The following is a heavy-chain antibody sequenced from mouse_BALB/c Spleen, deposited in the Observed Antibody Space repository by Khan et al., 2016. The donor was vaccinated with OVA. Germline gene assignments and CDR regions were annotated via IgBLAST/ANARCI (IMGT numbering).Heavy chain of an antibody. V-gene: IGHV2-6-4*01. CDR2: IWGGGGT. D-gene: IGHD2-14*01. CDR3: ARGYYRYDGYDAMDY. Sequence: VELVESGPGLVAPSQSLSITCTVSGFSLSRYIINWVRQPPGKGLEWLGMIWGGGGTDYNSTLKSRLSISKDNSKSQVFLKMNSLQTDDTAMYYWARGYYRYDGYDAMDYWGQGTSVTVSS. J-gene: IGHJ4*01. CDR1: GFSLSRYI.